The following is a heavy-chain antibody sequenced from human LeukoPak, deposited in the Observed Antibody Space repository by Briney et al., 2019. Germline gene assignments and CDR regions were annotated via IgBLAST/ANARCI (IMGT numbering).Heavy chain of an antibody. CDR1: GGTFSSYA. CDR2: IIPIFGTA. D-gene: IGHD2-8*01. CDR3: ASVMVSQRNHPNYYYYHYMDV. J-gene: IGHJ6*03. Sequence: ASVKVSCKASGGTFSSYAISWVRQAPGQGLEWMGGIIPIFGTANYAQKFQGRVTITADESTSTAYMELSSLRSEDTAVYYCASVMVSQRNHPNYYYYHYMDVWGKGTTVTVSS. V-gene: IGHV1-69*13.